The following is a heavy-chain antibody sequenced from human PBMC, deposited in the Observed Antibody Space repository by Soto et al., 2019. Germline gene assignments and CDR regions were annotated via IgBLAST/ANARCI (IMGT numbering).Heavy chain of an antibody. D-gene: IGHD6-19*01. CDR2: ISAYNGYT. CDR3: ARDRGVAPPVAGNTHYYYYMDV. CDR1: GYSFTNYV. Sequence: QDQLVQSGGEVKKPGASVKVSCKASGYSFTNYVITWVRQAPGQGFEWMGWISAYNGYTNYAQKLQGRVTMTTDASTSTAYLELRSLRSDDTAVYYCARDRGVAPPVAGNTHYYYYMDVWGKGTTVTVSS. J-gene: IGHJ6*03. V-gene: IGHV1-18*01.